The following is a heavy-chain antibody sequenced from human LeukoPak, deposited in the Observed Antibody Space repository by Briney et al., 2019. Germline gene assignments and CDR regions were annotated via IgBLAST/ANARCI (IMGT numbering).Heavy chain of an antibody. CDR2: IGTAGDR. D-gene: IGHD1-26*01. CDR1: GFTLSNYD. Sequence: GGSLRLSCAASGFTLSNYDMHWVRQTTGKGLEWASGIGTAGDRYYPASVKGRFTISREIAKSSLYLQMNSLRAEDTAVYYCARVGLGAVHDAFDIWGQGTTVTVSS. CDR3: ARVGLGAVHDAFDI. V-gene: IGHV3-13*04. J-gene: IGHJ3*02.